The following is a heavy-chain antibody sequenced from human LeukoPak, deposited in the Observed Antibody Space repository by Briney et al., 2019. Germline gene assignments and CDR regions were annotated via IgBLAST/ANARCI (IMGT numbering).Heavy chain of an antibody. D-gene: IGHD5/OR15-5a*01. V-gene: IGHV3-7*01. Sequence: GVSLRLSCAASGFSFSSYWMSWVRQAPGKGPEWVANIKQDGGEKFYVDSVKGRFTISRDNAKNSLYLQMNSLRVDDTAVYYCAREDHSVYNYWGQGTLVTVSS. CDR2: IKQDGGEK. CDR1: GFSFSSYW. J-gene: IGHJ4*02. CDR3: AREDHSVYNY.